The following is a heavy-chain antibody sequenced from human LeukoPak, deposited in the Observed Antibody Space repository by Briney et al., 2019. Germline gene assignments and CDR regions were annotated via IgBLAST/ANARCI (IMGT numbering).Heavy chain of an antibody. CDR2: INPNSGGT. CDR3: ARDSHDYGDYVGY. J-gene: IGHJ4*02. D-gene: IGHD4-17*01. Sequence: ASVKVSCKASGYTFTGYYMHWVRQAPGQGLEWMGWINPNSGGTNYAQKFQGRVTMTGDTSISTAYMELSRLRSDDTAVYYCARDSHDYGDYVGYWGQGTLVTVSS. CDR1: GYTFTGYY. V-gene: IGHV1-2*02.